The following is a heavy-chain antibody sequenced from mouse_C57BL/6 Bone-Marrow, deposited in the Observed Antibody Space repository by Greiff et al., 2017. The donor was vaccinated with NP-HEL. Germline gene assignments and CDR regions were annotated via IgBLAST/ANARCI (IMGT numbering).Heavy chain of an antibody. V-gene: IGHV1-53*01. Sequence: QVQLQQPGTELVKPGASVKLSCKASGYTFTSYWLHWVKQRPGQGLEWIGNINPSNGGTNYNEKFKSKATLTVDKSSSTAYMQLSSLTSEDAAVYYCARKPNYYAMDYWGQGTSVTVSS. D-gene: IGHD5-1*01. CDR3: ARKPNYYAMDY. J-gene: IGHJ4*01. CDR1: GYTFTSYW. CDR2: INPSNGGT.